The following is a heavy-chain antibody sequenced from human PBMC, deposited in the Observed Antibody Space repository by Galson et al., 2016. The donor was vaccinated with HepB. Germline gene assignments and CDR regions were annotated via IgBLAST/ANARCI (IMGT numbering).Heavy chain of an antibody. CDR3: ARLTLPGICWCFSY. CDR2: INANAYHT. Sequence: SLRLSCAASGFTFSSYAMSWVRQAPGKGLEWVSAINANAYHTYYADSAKGRFTISRDNAKNTPYLQMNGLRAEDTAVYYCARLTLPGICWCFSYWGEGTRVTVPS. V-gene: IGHV3-23*01. J-gene: IGHJ4*02. D-gene: IGHD2-8*01. CDR1: GFTFSSYA.